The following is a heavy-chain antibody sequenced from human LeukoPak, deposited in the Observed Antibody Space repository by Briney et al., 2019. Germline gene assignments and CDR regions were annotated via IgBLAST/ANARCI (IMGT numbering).Heavy chain of an antibody. CDR1: GFTFSSYS. Sequence: GGSRRLSCAASGFTFSSYSMNWVRQAPGKGLEWVSSIGTSSSYIHYADSVKGRFTISRDNAKNSLYLQMNSLRAEDTAVYYCAELGITMIGGVWGKGTTVTISS. V-gene: IGHV3-21*01. J-gene: IGHJ6*04. D-gene: IGHD3-10*02. CDR2: IGTSSSYI. CDR3: AELGITMIGGV.